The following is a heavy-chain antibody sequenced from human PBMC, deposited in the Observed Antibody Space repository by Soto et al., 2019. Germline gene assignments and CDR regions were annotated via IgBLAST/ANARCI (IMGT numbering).Heavy chain of an antibody. CDR1: GFTFSSYA. CDR2: ISGSGGST. Sequence: GGSLRLSCAASGFTFSSYAMSWVRQAPGKGLEWVSAISGSGGSTYYADSVKGRFTISRDNSKNTLYLQMNSLRAEDTAVYYCAKDLWRGSSGDMDVWGKGTTVTVSS. CDR3: AKDLWRGSSGDMDV. V-gene: IGHV3-23*01. D-gene: IGHD6-19*01. J-gene: IGHJ6*03.